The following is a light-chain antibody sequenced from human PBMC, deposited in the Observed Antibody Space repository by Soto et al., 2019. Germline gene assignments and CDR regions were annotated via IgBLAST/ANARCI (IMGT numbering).Light chain of an antibody. Sequence: EIVLTQSPGTLSFSPGERATLSCRASQSVSSSYLAWYQQKPGQAPRLLIYGASSRATGIPDRFSGSGSGTDFTLTISSLQPDDFAVYYCQHYGSSPPITFGQGTRLEIK. CDR1: QSVSSSY. CDR2: GAS. CDR3: QHYGSSPPIT. V-gene: IGKV3-20*01. J-gene: IGKJ5*01.